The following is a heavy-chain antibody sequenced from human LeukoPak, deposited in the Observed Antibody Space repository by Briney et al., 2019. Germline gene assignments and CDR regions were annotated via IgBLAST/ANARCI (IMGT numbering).Heavy chain of an antibody. Sequence: PSETLSLTCTVSGGSISSYYWSWIRQPPGKGLEWIGYIYYSGSTNYNPSLKSRVTISVDTSKNQFSLKLSSATAADTAVYYCASRVSTGVFDYWGQGTLVTVSS. CDR3: ASRVSTGVFDY. J-gene: IGHJ4*02. CDR1: GGSISSYY. D-gene: IGHD2-2*01. CDR2: IYYSGST. V-gene: IGHV4-59*08.